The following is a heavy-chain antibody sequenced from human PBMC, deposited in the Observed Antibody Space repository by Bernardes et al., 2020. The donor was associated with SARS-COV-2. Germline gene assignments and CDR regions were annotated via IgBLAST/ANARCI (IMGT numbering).Heavy chain of an antibody. CDR1: GFMFSNYG. CDR3: AKEPLPYSSGWYFEH. CDR2: VSYDGRTT. Sequence: WSPRLSYAASGFMFSNYGMHWVRQAPGKGLEWVAVVSYDGRTTFYADSVKGRFTISRDNFKNTLDLQMTSLRPDDTAVFYCAKEPLPYSSGWYFEHWGQGILVTVSS. D-gene: IGHD6-19*01. V-gene: IGHV3-30*18. J-gene: IGHJ4*02.